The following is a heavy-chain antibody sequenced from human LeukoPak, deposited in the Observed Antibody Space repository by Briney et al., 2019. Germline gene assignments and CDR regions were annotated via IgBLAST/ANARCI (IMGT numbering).Heavy chain of an antibody. D-gene: IGHD3-10*01. Sequence: GGSLRLSCAASGFTFSSYSMNWVRQAPGKGLEWVSSISSSSSYIYYADSVKGRFTISRDNAKNSLYLQMNSLRAEDTAVYYCARSLMVRDAFDIWGQGTMVTVSS. CDR2: ISSSSSYI. J-gene: IGHJ3*02. CDR3: ARSLMVRDAFDI. CDR1: GFTFSSYS. V-gene: IGHV3-21*01.